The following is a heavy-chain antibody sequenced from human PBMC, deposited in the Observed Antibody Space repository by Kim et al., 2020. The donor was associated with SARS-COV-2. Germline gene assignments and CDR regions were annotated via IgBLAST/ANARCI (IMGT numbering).Heavy chain of an antibody. CDR2: ISYDGSNK. D-gene: IGHD1-26*01. CDR1: GFTFSSYG. CDR3: ASGSSYYYYYYGMDV. J-gene: IGHJ6*02. V-gene: IGHV3-30*03. Sequence: GGSLRLSCAASGFTFSSYGMHWVRQAPGKGLEWVAVISYDGSNKYYADSVKGRFTISRDNSKNTLYLQMNSLRAEDTAVYYCASGSSYYYYYYGMDVWGQGTTVTVSS.